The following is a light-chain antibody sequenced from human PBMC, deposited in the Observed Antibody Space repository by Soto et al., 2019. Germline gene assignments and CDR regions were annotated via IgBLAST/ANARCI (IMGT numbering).Light chain of an antibody. V-gene: IGKV1-5*01. Sequence: DIQMTQSPSTLAASVGDRVTITCRASQNINRWLAWYQQKPGKAPKVLIYDASSLESGVPSRFSCSGSGTDFTLAITSLQPDDCATYYCQQYEGYFGPGTKLDFQ. J-gene: IGKJ3*01. CDR3: QQYEGY. CDR1: QNINRW. CDR2: DAS.